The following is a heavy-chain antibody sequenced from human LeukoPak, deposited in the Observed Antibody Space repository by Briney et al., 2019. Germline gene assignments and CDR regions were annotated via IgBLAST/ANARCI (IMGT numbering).Heavy chain of an antibody. Sequence: GGSLRLSCVASGFTFSSYGMNWVRQAPGKGLEWVSSISSSDSYIHYADSVKGRFTISRDNAKNSLYLQMNSLRAEDTAVYYCARVGDYFYSYYYYMDVWGKGTTVTVSS. V-gene: IGHV3-21*01. CDR1: GFTFSSYG. D-gene: IGHD3-16*01. J-gene: IGHJ6*03. CDR3: ARVGDYFYSYYYYMDV. CDR2: ISSSDSYI.